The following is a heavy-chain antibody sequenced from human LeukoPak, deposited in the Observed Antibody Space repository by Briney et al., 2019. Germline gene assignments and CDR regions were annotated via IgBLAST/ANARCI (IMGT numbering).Heavy chain of an antibody. D-gene: IGHD5-24*01. V-gene: IGHV4-30-4*07. CDR1: GGSIASGDYS. J-gene: IGHJ6*03. CDR2: IYYSGST. CDR3: AMATMGYYYYYYMDV. Sequence: SETLSPTCAVSGGSIASGDYSWSWIRQPPGKGLEWIGYIYYSGSTYYSPSLKSRLSISVDTSKNQFSLKLSSVAAADTAVYYCAMATMGYYYYYYMDVWGKGTTVTVSS.